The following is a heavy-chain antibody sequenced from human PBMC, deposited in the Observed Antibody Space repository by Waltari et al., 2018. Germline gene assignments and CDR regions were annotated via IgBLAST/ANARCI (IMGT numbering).Heavy chain of an antibody. D-gene: IGHD1-1*01. CDR3: ARASALTGNRLPSDY. CDR2: SNPSSGGT. CDR1: GNTFTGNY. Sequence: QVHRGQSGAEVKNPGASLKVSCKVSGNTFTGNYIHWVRKPPGQGLEWMGWSNPSSGGTKYAQKFQDRITMTRDTSISTVYMELSRLRSDDTAVFYCARASALTGNRLPSDYWGQGTLVTVSS. J-gene: IGHJ4*02. V-gene: IGHV1-2*02.